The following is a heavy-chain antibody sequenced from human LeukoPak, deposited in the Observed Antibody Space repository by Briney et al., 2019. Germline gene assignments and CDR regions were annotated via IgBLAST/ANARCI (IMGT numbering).Heavy chain of an antibody. Sequence: SETLSLTCAVYGGSFSGYYWSWIRQPPGKGLEWIGEINHSGSTNYNPSLKSRVTISVDTSKNQFSLKLSSVTAADTAVYYCARGDYDILTEQADAFDIWGQGTMVTVSS. CDR1: GGSFSGYY. V-gene: IGHV4-34*01. CDR3: ARGDYDILTEQADAFDI. D-gene: IGHD3-9*01. J-gene: IGHJ3*02. CDR2: INHSGST.